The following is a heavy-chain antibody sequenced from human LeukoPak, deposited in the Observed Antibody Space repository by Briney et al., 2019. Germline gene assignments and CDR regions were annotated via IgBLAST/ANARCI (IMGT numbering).Heavy chain of an antibody. CDR3: TRWGYSGSYYRNFDY. J-gene: IGHJ4*02. CDR1: GFTFGDYA. CDR2: IRSKAYGGTT. Sequence: GGSLRLSCTASGFTFGDYAMSWFRQAPGKGLEWVGFIRSKAYGGTTEYAASVKGRFTISRDDSKSIAYLQMNSLKTEDTAVYYCTRWGYSGSYYRNFDYWGQGTLVTVSS. D-gene: IGHD3-10*01. V-gene: IGHV3-49*03.